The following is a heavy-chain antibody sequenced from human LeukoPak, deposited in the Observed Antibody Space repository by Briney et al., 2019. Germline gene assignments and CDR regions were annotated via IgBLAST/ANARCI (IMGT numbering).Heavy chain of an antibody. Sequence: GGSLRLSCAASGFPFSNHWMNWVRQAPGKRLEWVANMKEDGGEINYVDSVKGRFTISRDNAKNSLYLQMSSLRVGDTAVYCCARDRGYSTFDYWGQGTLVTVSS. J-gene: IGHJ4*02. CDR3: ARDRGYSTFDY. CDR1: GFPFSNHW. V-gene: IGHV3-7*01. CDR2: MKEDGGEI. D-gene: IGHD4-23*01.